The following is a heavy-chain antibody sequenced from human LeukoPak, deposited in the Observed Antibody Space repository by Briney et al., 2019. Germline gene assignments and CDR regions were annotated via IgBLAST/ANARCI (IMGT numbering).Heavy chain of an antibody. Sequence: GGSLRLSCAASGFTFSSYEMNWVRQAPGKGLEWVSYISSSGSTIYIADSVKGRFTISRDNAKNSLYLQMNSLRAEDTAVYYCARGRGYSGYDYFIDSPSDYWGQGTLVTVSS. CDR3: ARGRGYSGYDYFIDSPSDY. CDR2: ISSSGSTI. CDR1: GFTFSSYE. J-gene: IGHJ4*02. D-gene: IGHD5-12*01. V-gene: IGHV3-48*03.